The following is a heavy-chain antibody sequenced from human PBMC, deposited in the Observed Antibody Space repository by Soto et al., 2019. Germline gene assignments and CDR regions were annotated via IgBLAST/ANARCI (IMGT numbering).Heavy chain of an antibody. J-gene: IGHJ6*02. CDR2: ISSSSSYI. Sequence: PGGSLRLSCAASGSTVSSNYMNWVRQAPGKGLEWVSSISSSSSYIYYADSVKGRFTISRDNAKNSLYLQMNSLRAEDTAVYYCARDKSPYCTNGVCFLTQYGMDVWGQGTTVTVSS. D-gene: IGHD2-8*01. V-gene: IGHV3-21*01. CDR1: GSTVSSNY. CDR3: ARDKSPYCTNGVCFLTQYGMDV.